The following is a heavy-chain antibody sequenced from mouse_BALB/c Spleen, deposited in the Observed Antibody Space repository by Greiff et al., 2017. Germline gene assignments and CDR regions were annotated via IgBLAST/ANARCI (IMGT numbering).Heavy chain of an antibody. CDR2: ISDGGSYT. CDR3: ALPYYDYDGVY. V-gene: IGHV5-4*02. J-gene: IGHJ4*01. CDR1: GFTFSDYY. Sequence: EVKLMESGGGLVKPGGPLKLSCAASGFTFSDYYMYWVRQTPEKRLEWVATISDGGSYTYYPDSVKGRFTISRDNAKNNLYLQMSSLKSEDTAMYYCALPYYDYDGVYWGQGTSVTVSS. D-gene: IGHD2-4*01.